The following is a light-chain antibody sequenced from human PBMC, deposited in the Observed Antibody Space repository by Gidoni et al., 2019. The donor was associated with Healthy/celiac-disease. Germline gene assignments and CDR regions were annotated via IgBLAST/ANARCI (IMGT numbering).Light chain of an antibody. J-gene: IGKJ2*01. CDR1: QSVSSY. Sequence: IVLTQSPATLSLSPGERATLSCRSRQSVSSYLAWYQQKPGQAPRLLIYDAANRATGIPARFSGSGSGTDFTLTISSLEPEDFAVYYCQQRSNWPPPYTFGQGTKLEIK. CDR3: QQRSNWPPPYT. CDR2: DAA. V-gene: IGKV3-11*01.